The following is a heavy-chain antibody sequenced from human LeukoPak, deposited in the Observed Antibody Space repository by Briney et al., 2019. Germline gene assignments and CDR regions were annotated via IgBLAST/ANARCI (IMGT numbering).Heavy chain of an antibody. CDR1: GGTFSSYA. Sequence: GSSVKVSCKASGGTFSSYAISWVRQAPGQGLEWMGRIIPIFGTANYAQKFQGRVTITTDESPSTAYMELSSLRSEDTAVYYCARYIVVTDDEAFDIWGQGTMVTVSS. J-gene: IGHJ3*02. V-gene: IGHV1-69*05. CDR3: ARYIVVTDDEAFDI. CDR2: IIPIFGTA. D-gene: IGHD3-22*01.